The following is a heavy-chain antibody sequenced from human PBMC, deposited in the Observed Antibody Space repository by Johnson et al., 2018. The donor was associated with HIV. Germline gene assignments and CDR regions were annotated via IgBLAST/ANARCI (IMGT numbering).Heavy chain of an antibody. J-gene: IGHJ3*02. CDR3: AKDIELEPREGAFDI. Sequence: QVQLVESGGGLVQPGRSLRLSCAASGFTFDDYAMHWVRQAPGKGLEWVVVISYDGSSEYYADSVKGRFTISRDNSKNTLYLQMNSLRAEDTALYYCAKDIELEPREGAFDIWGQGTMVTVSS. D-gene: IGHD1-14*01. CDR2: ISYDGSSE. V-gene: IGHV3-30*18. CDR1: GFTFDDYA.